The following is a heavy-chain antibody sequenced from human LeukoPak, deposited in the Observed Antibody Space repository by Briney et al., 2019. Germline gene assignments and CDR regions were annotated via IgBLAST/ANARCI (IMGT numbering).Heavy chain of an antibody. V-gene: IGHV4-59*01. J-gene: IGHJ3*02. CDR1: GGSISSYY. D-gene: IGHD3-9*01. CDR2: IYYSGST. CDR3: ARARLGYAFDI. Sequence: SETLSLTCTVSGGSISSYYWSWIRQPPGKGLEWIGYIYYSGSTNYNPSLKSRVTISVDTSKNQFSLKLSSVTAADTAVYYCARARLGYAFDIWGQGTMVTVSS.